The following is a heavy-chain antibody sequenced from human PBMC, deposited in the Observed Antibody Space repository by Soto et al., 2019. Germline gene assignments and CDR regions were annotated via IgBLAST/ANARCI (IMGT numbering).Heavy chain of an antibody. CDR2: ISHLENT. CDR1: GASISYGGFS. D-gene: IGHD5-12*01. V-gene: IGHV4-30-2*06. J-gene: IGHJ4*02. Sequence: SETLSLTYTVSGASISYGGFSWSWIRQSPGKGLEWIGYISHLENTYLHPSFKSRLTMSIDRARNQFSLKLSSVTAADMAVYYCARGGGYDSFDYWGQGVLVTVPQ. CDR3: ARGGGYDSFDY.